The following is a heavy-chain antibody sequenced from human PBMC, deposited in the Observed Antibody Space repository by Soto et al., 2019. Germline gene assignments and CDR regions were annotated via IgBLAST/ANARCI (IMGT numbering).Heavy chain of an antibody. D-gene: IGHD1-1*01. J-gene: IGHJ5*02. CDR2: IYATGTT. CDR1: GASISGFY. CDR3: VRDGTKTLRDWFDP. V-gene: IGHV4-4*07. Sequence: NPSETLSLTCTVSGASISGFYWSWIRKSAGKGLEWIGHIYATGTTDYNPSLKSRVMMSVDTSKKQFSLKLRSVTAADTAVYYCVRDGTKTLRDWFDPWGQGISVTVSS.